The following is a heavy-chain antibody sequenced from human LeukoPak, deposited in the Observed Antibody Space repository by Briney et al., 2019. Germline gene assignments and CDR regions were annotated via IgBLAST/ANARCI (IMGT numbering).Heavy chain of an antibody. CDR1: GGTISSYV. Sequence: SVKVSCKASGGTISSYVISWVRQAPGQGLEWMGGIIPISGTANYAQKFQGRVTITADESTSTAYMELSSLRSEDTAVYYCATATMVRDVHFDYWGQGTLVTVSS. V-gene: IGHV1-69*13. D-gene: IGHD3-10*01. CDR3: ATATMVRDVHFDY. CDR2: IIPISGTA. J-gene: IGHJ4*02.